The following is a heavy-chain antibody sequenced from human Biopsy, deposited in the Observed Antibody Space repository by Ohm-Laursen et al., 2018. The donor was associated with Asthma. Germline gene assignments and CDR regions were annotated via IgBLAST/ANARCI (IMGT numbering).Heavy chain of an antibody. CDR2: HDHEEGGT. J-gene: IGHJ4*02. Sequence: GDSVKVSCKISGYSITDLSMHWVRQAPGQGLEWMEGHDHEEGGTVNARRFQGRVTMTEDTSTDTAYMELSSLSSDDTAVYYCASDFPKDYVRYNFQFWGQGTLVTVSS. CDR3: ASDFPKDYVRYNFQF. D-gene: IGHD4-17*01. V-gene: IGHV1-24*01. CDR1: GYSITDLS.